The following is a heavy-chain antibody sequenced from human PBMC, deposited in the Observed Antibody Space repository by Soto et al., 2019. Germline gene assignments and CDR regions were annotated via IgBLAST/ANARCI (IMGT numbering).Heavy chain of an antibody. CDR2: IWYDGSNK. D-gene: IGHD6-13*01. CDR3: TNWYQNYYYYYGMDV. J-gene: IGHJ6*02. Sequence: VQLLESGGGLVQPGGSLRVSCAASGFSFSSYGMHWVRQAPGKGLEWVAIIWYDGSNKYYADSVKGRFTISRDNSKNTLYLQMNSLRAEDTAVYYCTNWYQNYYYYYGMDVWGQGTTVTVSS. CDR1: GFSFSSYG. V-gene: IGHV3-33*06.